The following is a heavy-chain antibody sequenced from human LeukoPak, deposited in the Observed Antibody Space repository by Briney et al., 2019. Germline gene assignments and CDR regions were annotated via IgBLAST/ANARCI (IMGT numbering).Heavy chain of an antibody. CDR2: ISGSGGST. CDR1: GFTFSSYA. J-gene: IGHJ3*02. CDR3: AKDYSPSIYYYDSSGYSLDAFDI. V-gene: IGHV3-23*01. Sequence: QSGGSLRLSCAASGFTFSSYAMSWVRQAPGKGLEWVSAISGSGGSTYYADSVKGRFTISRDNSKNTLYLQMNSLRAEDTAVYYCAKDYSPSIYYYDSSGYSLDAFDIWGQGTMVTVSS. D-gene: IGHD3-22*01.